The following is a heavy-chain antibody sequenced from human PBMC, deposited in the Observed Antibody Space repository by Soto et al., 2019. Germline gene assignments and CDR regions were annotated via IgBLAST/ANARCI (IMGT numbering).Heavy chain of an antibody. Sequence: EVQLVESGGGLVQPGGSLRLSCAASGFTFSSYEMNWVRQAPGKGLEWVSYISSSGSTIYYADSVKGRFTISRDNAKNSLYLQMNSLRAEDTAVYYCAKSHLLPFSASWYDYWGQGTLVTVSS. CDR1: GFTFSSYE. V-gene: IGHV3-48*03. J-gene: IGHJ4*02. CDR2: ISSSGSTI. D-gene: IGHD6-13*01. CDR3: AKSHLLPFSASWYDY.